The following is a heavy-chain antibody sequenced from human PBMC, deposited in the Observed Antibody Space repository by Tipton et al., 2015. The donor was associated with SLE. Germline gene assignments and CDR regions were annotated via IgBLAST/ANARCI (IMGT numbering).Heavy chain of an antibody. V-gene: IGHV4-59*11. D-gene: IGHD3-10*01. CDR2: IYYSGST. CDR3: ARDPYGSGIP. J-gene: IGHJ5*02. Sequence: TLSLTCTVSGGSISSHYWSWIRQPPGKGLEWIGYIYYSGSTNYNPSLKSRVTISVDTSKNQFSLKLGSVTAADTAVYYCARDPYGSGIPWGQGTLVTVSS. CDR1: GGSISSHY.